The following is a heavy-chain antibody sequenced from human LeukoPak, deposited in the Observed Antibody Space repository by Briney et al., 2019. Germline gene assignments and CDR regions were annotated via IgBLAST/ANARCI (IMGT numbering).Heavy chain of an antibody. Sequence: SETLSLTCTVSGGSIDSYYWRWIRQPPGKGLEWIGYIYYTGSTEYHPSLKSRVTISLDTSKNQFSLKLTSVTAADTAVYYCARVYQSAEYYFDCWAQGNLVSVSS. CDR2: IYYTGST. D-gene: IGHD2-2*01. V-gene: IGHV4-59*01. J-gene: IGHJ4*02. CDR1: GGSIDSYY. CDR3: ARVYQSAEYYFDC.